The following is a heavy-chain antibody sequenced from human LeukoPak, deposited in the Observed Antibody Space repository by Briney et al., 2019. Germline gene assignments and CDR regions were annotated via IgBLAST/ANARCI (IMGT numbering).Heavy chain of an antibody. CDR1: GGIFSSYA. CDR2: IIPIFGTA. CDR3: ARAMSTQPADY. V-gene: IGHV1-69*13. D-gene: IGHD5-18*01. J-gene: IGHJ4*02. Sequence: GASVKVSCKASGGIFSSYAISWVRQAPGQGLEWMGGIIPIFGTANYAQKFQGRVTITADESTSTAYMELSSLRSEDTAVYYCARAMSTQPADYWGQGTLVTVSS.